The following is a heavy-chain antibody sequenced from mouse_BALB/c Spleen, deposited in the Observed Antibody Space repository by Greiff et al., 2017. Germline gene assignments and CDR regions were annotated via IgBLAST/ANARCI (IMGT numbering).Heavy chain of an antibody. CDR3: ARSGMITYYFDY. Sequence: EVQLQQSGPELVKPGASVKISCKASGYSFTGYYMHWVKQSHVKSLEWIGRINPYNGATSYNQNFKDKASLTVDKSSSTAYMELHSLTSEDSAVYYCARSGMITYYFDYWGQGTTLTVSS. V-gene: IGHV1-31*01. J-gene: IGHJ2*01. CDR2: INPYNGAT. CDR1: GYSFTGYY. D-gene: IGHD2-4*01.